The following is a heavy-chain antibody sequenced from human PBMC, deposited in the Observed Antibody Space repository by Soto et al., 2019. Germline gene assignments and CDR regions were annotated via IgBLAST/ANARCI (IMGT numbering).Heavy chain of an antibody. CDR3: AREGIAAAGGHYYYYGMDV. V-gene: IGHV4-34*01. J-gene: IGHJ6*02. CDR1: GGSFSGYY. D-gene: IGHD6-13*01. Sequence: SETLSLTCAVYGGSFSGYYWSWIRQPPLKGLEWIGEINHSGSTNYNPSLKSRVTISVDTSKNQFSLKLSSVTAADTAVYYCAREGIAAAGGHYYYYGMDVWGQGTTVTVSS. CDR2: INHSGST.